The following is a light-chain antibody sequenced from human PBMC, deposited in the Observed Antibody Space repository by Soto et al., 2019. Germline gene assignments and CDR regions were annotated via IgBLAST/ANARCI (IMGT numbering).Light chain of an antibody. Sequence: DILMTQSPDSLAVSLGERATINCKSSQSVLYSSNNKNYLAWYQQKPGQPPKLLIYWASTRESGVPDRFGGSGSGTDFTLTISSLQAEDVAVYYCQQYYSTPLTFGGGTKVDIK. J-gene: IGKJ4*01. V-gene: IGKV4-1*01. CDR1: QSVLYSSNNKNY. CDR2: WAS. CDR3: QQYYSTPLT.